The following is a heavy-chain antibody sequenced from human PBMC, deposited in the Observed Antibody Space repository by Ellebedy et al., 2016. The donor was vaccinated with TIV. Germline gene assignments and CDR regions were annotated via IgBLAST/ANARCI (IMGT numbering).Heavy chain of an antibody. Sequence: GESLKISCTASGFTFTSYAMSWARQAPGKGLEWVSTITGSAGTTFYADSVKGRFAISTDNSKNTLFLQMNSMSAEDTAVYYCAKEMSSWYLGWFDPWGQGTLVTFSS. D-gene: IGHD6-13*01. CDR2: ITGSAGTT. CDR3: AKEMSSWYLGWFDP. V-gene: IGHV3-23*01. J-gene: IGHJ5*02. CDR1: GFTFTSYA.